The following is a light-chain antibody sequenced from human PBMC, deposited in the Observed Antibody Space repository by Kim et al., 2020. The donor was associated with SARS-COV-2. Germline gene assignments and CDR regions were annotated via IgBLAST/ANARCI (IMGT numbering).Light chain of an antibody. J-gene: IGKJ4*01. CDR2: GAS. CDR3: QQYSNWPPVT. Sequence: SPRERATLSCRASQSISTKLAWYQQKPGQAPRLLIDGASTRATGIPVRFSGSGSGTEFTLTISGLQSEDFAVYYCQQYSNWPPVTFGGGTKVDIK. CDR1: QSISTK. V-gene: IGKV3-15*01.